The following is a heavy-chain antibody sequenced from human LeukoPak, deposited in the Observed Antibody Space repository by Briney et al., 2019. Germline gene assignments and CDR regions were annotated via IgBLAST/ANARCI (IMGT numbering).Heavy chain of an antibody. Sequence: SETLSLTCTVSGGSIRSSSYYWGWIRQPPGKGLEWIGSIYYSGSTYYNPSLKSRVTISVDRSKNQFSLKLSSVTAADTAVHYCAKALTNYDFWSGFPSGDAFDIWGQGTMVTASS. CDR3: AKALTNYDFWSGFPSGDAFDI. CDR2: IYYSGST. CDR1: GGSIRSSSYY. J-gene: IGHJ3*02. V-gene: IGHV4-39*07. D-gene: IGHD3-3*01.